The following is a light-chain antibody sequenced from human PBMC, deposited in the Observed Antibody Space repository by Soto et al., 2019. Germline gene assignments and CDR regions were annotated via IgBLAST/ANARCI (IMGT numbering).Light chain of an antibody. CDR2: GAS. CDR1: QSVSSN. CDR3: QQYNNWPET. V-gene: IGKV3-15*01. Sequence: EXVMTQSPATLSVSPGERATLSCRASQSVSSNLAWYQQKPGQAPRPLIYGASTRATGIPARFSGSGSGTEFTLTISSLQSEDFAVYYCQQYNNWPETFGQGTKV. J-gene: IGKJ1*01.